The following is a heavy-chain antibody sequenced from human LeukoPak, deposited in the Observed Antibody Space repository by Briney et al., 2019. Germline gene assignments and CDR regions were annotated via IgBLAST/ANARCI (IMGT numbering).Heavy chain of an antibody. D-gene: IGHD2-15*01. V-gene: IGHV1-2*02. CDR3: TRGHGKPRQYLLDFDF. Sequence: ASVKVSCKTSGYTFAAHYIHWVRQAPGQGLEWMGWIDPNNGDTYYSQKFQGRVTMTAEMSIKTAYLNLRGLTSDDSALFFCTRGHGKPRQYLLDFDFWGQGTLLIVSS. CDR2: IDPNNGDT. J-gene: IGHJ4*02. CDR1: GYTFAAHY.